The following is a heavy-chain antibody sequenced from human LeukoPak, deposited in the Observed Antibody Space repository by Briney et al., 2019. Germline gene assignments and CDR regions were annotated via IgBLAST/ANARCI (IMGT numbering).Heavy chain of an antibody. V-gene: IGHV4-59*08. D-gene: IGHD3-16*01. CDR1: GGSISSYY. J-gene: IGHJ4*02. CDR2: ISYSGRT. CDR3: ARQGGDYFDY. Sequence: SETLSLTCTVSGGSISSYYWSWIRQPPGKGLEWIGSISYSGRTKYNPSLKSRLTISVDTSKNQFSLKLSSVTAADTAVYYCARQGGDYFDYWGQGTLVTVSS.